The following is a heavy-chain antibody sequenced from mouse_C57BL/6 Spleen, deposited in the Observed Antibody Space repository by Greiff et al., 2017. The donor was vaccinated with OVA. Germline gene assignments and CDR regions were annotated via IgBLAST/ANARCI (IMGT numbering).Heavy chain of an antibody. J-gene: IGHJ3*01. CDR3: ASYYGNPFAY. CDR1: GFSLTSYG. D-gene: IGHD2-1*01. Sequence: VQLQQSGPGLVQPSQSLSITCTVSGFSLTSYGVHWVRQPPGKGLEWLGVIWSGGSADYNAAFISRLSISKDNSKSQVFFKMNSLQADDTAIYYCASYYGNPFAYWGQGTLVTVSA. V-gene: IGHV2-4*01. CDR2: IWSGGSA.